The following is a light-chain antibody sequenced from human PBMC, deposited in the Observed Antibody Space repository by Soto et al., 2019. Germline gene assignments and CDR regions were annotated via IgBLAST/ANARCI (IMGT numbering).Light chain of an antibody. Sequence: IVLTQSPGTLSLSPGERATLSCRASQSVTSNYIAWYQQKLGQAPSLILVGASSRATGIPDRFSGSGSGTDFSLTISRLETEDFAVYYCQQYGSSVWTFGQGTKVEIK. V-gene: IGKV3-20*01. CDR2: GAS. CDR1: QSVTSNY. J-gene: IGKJ1*01. CDR3: QQYGSSVWT.